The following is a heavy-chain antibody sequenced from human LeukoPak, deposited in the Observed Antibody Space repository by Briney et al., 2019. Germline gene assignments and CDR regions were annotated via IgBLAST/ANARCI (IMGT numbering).Heavy chain of an antibody. CDR3: TRMTTGHDY. Sequence: SETLSLTCAVSGVSFDDYYWSWVRQTPGKGLEWIGEINHSGYTNDNPSLKSRVTLSIDTSRKQFSLNLRSVTVADAGTYYCTRMTTGHDYWGQGALVTVSS. CDR1: GVSFDDYY. D-gene: IGHD4-17*01. V-gene: IGHV4-34*01. J-gene: IGHJ4*02. CDR2: INHSGYT.